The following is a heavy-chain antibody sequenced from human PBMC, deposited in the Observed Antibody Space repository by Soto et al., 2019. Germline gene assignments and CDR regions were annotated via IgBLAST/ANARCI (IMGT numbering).Heavy chain of an antibody. CDR3: VRGPWLGGDVTSFDY. CDR2: IWNHGRED. Sequence: QVHLVESGGGVVQPGRSLRLSCAASGFTFSTYGMHWVRQAPGKGLEWVALIWNHGREDSYADSVKGRFTISRDNSKNTLWLQMNSLRADVTAVYYCVRGPWLGGDVTSFDYWGQGSLVTVSS. CDR1: GFTFSTYG. V-gene: IGHV3-33*01. J-gene: IGHJ4*02. D-gene: IGHD3-3*01.